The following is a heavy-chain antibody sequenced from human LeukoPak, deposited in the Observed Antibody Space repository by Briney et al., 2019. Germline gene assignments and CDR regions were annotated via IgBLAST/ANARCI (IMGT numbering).Heavy chain of an antibody. CDR1: GFTFSSYG. D-gene: IGHD3-22*01. CDR3: TTRITMISSLKNFDY. CDR2: IWYDGSNK. V-gene: IGHV3-33*01. J-gene: IGHJ4*02. Sequence: GRSLRLSCAASGFTFSSYGMHWVRQAPGKGLEWVAVIWYDGSNKYYADSVKGRFTISRDNSKNTLYLQMNSLKTEDTAVYYCTTRITMISSLKNFDYWGQGTLVTVSS.